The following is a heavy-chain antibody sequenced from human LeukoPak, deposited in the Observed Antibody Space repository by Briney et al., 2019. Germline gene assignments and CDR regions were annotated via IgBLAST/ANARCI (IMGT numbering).Heavy chain of an antibody. J-gene: IGHJ6*02. Sequence: PGGSLRLSCAASGFTFNTYGMNWVRQAPGKGLEWVAIIWNDGSDKYYADSVKGRFTISRDNSKNTLYLQVNTLRAEDTAVYYCARVGCTGGSCLAYNYYAMDVWGQGTTVTVSS. CDR2: IWNDGSDK. CDR3: ARVGCTGGSCLAYNYYAMDV. D-gene: IGHD2-15*01. V-gene: IGHV3-33*01. CDR1: GFTFNTYG.